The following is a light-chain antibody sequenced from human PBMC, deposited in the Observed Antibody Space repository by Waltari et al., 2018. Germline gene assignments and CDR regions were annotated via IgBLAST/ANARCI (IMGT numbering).Light chain of an antibody. CDR1: KNIGLS. V-gene: IGKV6-21*02. J-gene: IGKJ1*01. Sequence: EIVLTHSPDFQSVTPKEQVTITCRASKNIGLSEHWYQQKPAQSPKLLIKYASQSISGVPSRFSGSGSGTEFILTINSLEAEDAATYFCQQSGGLPWTFGQGTKVEVK. CDR2: YAS. CDR3: QQSGGLPWT.